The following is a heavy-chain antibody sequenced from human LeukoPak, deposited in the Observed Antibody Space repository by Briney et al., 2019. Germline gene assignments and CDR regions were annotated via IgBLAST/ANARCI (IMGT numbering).Heavy chain of an antibody. CDR2: ISAYNGNT. J-gene: IGHJ5*02. Sequence: GASVKVSCKASGYTFTSYGISWVRQAPGQGLEWMGWISAYNGNTNYAQKLQGRVTMTTDTSTSTAYMELSRLRSDDTAVYYCAREISEYCSSTSCPNWFDPWGQGTLVTVSS. V-gene: IGHV1-18*01. CDR3: AREISEYCSSTSCPNWFDP. CDR1: GYTFTSYG. D-gene: IGHD2-2*01.